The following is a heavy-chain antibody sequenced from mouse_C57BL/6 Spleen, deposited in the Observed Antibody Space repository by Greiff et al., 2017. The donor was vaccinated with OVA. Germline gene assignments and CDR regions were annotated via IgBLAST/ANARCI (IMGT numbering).Heavy chain of an antibody. D-gene: IGHD1-1*01. V-gene: IGHV1-55*01. Sequence: VQLQQPGAELVKPGASVKMSCKASGYTFTSYWITWVKQRPGQGLEWIGDIYPGSGSTNYNEKFKSKATLTVDTSSSTAYMQLSSLTSEDSAVYYCARWGYGSSPGLDYWGQGTTLTVSS. CDR2: IYPGSGST. J-gene: IGHJ2*01. CDR3: ARWGYGSSPGLDY. CDR1: GYTFTSYW.